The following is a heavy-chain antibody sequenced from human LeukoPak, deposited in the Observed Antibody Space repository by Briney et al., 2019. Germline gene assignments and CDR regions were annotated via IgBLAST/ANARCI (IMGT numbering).Heavy chain of an antibody. Sequence: ALVKVSCKASGYTFTSYDINWVRQATGQGLEWMGWMNPNSGNTGYAQKFQGRVTMTRNTSISTAYMELSSLRSEDTAVYYCARDNTIFGTYYYYGMDVWGQGTTVTVSS. J-gene: IGHJ6*02. CDR2: MNPNSGNT. D-gene: IGHD3-3*01. CDR3: ARDNTIFGTYYYYGMDV. CDR1: GYTFTSYD. V-gene: IGHV1-8*01.